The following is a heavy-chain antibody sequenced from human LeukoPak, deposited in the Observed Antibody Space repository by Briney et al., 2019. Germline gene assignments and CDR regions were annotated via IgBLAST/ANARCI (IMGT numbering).Heavy chain of an antibody. CDR3: ARDSGSSSWFDY. CDR1: GGSISSYY. Sequence: SSETLSLTCTVSGGSISSYYWSWIRQPPGKGLGWIGYIYYSGSTNYNPSLKSRVTISVDTSKNQFSLKLSSVTAADTAVYYCARDSGSSSWFDYWGQGTLVTVSS. CDR2: IYYSGST. J-gene: IGHJ4*02. D-gene: IGHD6-6*01. V-gene: IGHV4-59*01.